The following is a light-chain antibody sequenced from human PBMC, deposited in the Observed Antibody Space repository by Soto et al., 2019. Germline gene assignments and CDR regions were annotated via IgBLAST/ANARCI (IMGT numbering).Light chain of an antibody. J-gene: IGLJ2*01. V-gene: IGLV1-51*01. CDR1: SANIGSNY. Sequence: QSVLTQPPSVSAAPGQKVTISCSGSSANIGSNYVSWYQHIPGTAPKLVIYDSDKRPSEIPDRFSGSKSGTSATLDITGLRTGDEADYYCGAWDGSLSVVLFGGGTKLTVL. CDR2: DSD. CDR3: GAWDGSLSVVL.